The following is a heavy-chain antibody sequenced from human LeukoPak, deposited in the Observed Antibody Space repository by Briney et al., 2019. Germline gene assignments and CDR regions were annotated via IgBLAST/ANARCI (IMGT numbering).Heavy chain of an antibody. J-gene: IGHJ5*02. CDR3: VRSRYSGRRRGFDP. D-gene: IGHD1-26*01. CDR1: GFTFSSYA. V-gene: IGHV3-30-3*01. CDR2: ISYDGSNK. Sequence: GGSLRLSCAASGFTFSSYAMHWVRQAPGKGLEWVAVISYDGSNKYYADSVKGRFTISRDNSKNTLYLQMNSLRAEDTAVYYCVRSRYSGRRRGFDPWGQGTLVTVSS.